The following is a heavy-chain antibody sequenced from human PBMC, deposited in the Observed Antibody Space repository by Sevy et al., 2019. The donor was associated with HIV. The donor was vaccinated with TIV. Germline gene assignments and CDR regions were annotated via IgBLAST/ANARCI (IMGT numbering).Heavy chain of an antibody. CDR2: IYYSGST. V-gene: IGHV4-31*03. CDR1: GGSISIANHY. D-gene: IGHD3-3*01. CDR3: ARFVTIFVRSMDV. Sequence: SETLSLTCTVAGGSISIANHYWSWIRQHPGKGLEWIGYIYYSGSTYYNPSLKSRVTISVDTYKNQFSLKLSSVTAADTAVYYCARFVTIFVRSMDVWGQGTTVTVSS. J-gene: IGHJ6*02.